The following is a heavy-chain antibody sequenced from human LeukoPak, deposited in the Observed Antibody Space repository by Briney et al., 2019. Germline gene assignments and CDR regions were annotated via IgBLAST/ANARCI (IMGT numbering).Heavy chain of an antibody. CDR3: ARDTGLYYFDC. D-gene: IGHD3-10*01. Sequence: QAGGSLRLSCAASGFTVSSNYMTWVRQAPGKGLEWVSVIYSGGSTYYADSVRGRFTISRDNSKNTLYRQMNSLRAEDTAVYYCARDTGLYYFDCWGQGTLVTVSS. CDR1: GFTVSSNY. V-gene: IGHV3-53*01. CDR2: IYSGGST. J-gene: IGHJ4*02.